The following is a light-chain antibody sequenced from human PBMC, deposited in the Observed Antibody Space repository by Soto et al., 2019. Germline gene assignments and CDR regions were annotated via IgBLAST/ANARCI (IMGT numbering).Light chain of an antibody. CDR1: HSVSSD. CDR3: QQYNKSPRT. V-gene: IGKV3-15*01. CDR2: GAS. Sequence: EIVMTQSPATLSVSPGERATLSCRASHSVSSDLAWYHQKPGQAPRLLIYGASTRATGIPARFSGSGSGTEFTLTINSLQSEDFAVYYCQQYNKSPRTFGQGTKVDI. J-gene: IGKJ1*01.